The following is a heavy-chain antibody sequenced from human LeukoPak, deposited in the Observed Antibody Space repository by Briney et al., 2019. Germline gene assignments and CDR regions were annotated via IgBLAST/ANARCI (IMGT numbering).Heavy chain of an antibody. D-gene: IGHD3-9*01. CDR3: ARTNYDILTGYAPLFDY. V-gene: IGHV1-2*06. CDR2: INPNSGGT. Sequence: ASVKVSCKASGYTFTGYYMHWVRQAPGQGLEWMGRINPNSGGTNYAQKFQGRVTMTRDTSISTAYMELSRLRSDDTAVYYCARTNYDILTGYAPLFDYWGQGTLVTVSS. J-gene: IGHJ4*02. CDR1: GYTFTGYY.